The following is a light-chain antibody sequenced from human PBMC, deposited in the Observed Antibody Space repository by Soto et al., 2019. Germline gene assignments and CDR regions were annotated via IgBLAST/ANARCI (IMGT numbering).Light chain of an antibody. J-gene: IGKJ1*01. V-gene: IGKV4-1*01. CDR1: QSVSSS. CDR2: WAS. CDR3: QQYYSTPWT. Sequence: EIVLTQSPATLSLSPGERATLSCRASQSVSSSLAWYQQKPGQPPKLLIYWASTRESGVPDRFSGSGSGTDFTLTISSLQAEDVAVYYCQQYYSTPWTFGQGTKVEIK.